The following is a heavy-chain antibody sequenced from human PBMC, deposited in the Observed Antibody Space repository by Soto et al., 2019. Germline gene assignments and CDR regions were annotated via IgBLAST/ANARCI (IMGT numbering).Heavy chain of an antibody. Sequence: GESLKISCKGSGYSFTSYWIGWVRQMPGKGLEWMGIIYPGDSDTRYSPSFQGQVTISADKSISTAYLQWSSLKASDTAMYYCARQRGYFDSIGYYPAGAFDFSGQGTIVTV. J-gene: IGHJ3*01. CDR2: IYPGDSDT. CDR1: GYSFTSYW. V-gene: IGHV5-51*01. CDR3: ARQRGYFDSIGYYPAGAFDF. D-gene: IGHD3-22*01.